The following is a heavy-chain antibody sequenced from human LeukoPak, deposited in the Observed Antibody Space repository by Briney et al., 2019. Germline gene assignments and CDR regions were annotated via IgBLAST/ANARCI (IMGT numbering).Heavy chain of an antibody. J-gene: IGHJ4*02. CDR3: WNDGLDY. CDR1: GFTFSSYA. Sequence: GGSLRLSCAASGFTFSSYAMNWVRRAPGKGLEWASAISGSGGSTYYADSVKGRFTISRDNSKNTLYLQMNSLRAEDTAVYYCWNDGLDYWGQGTLVTVSS. CDR2: ISGSGGST. V-gene: IGHV3-23*01.